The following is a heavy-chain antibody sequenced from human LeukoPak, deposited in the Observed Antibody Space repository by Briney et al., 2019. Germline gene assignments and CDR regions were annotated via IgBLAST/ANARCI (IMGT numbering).Heavy chain of an antibody. D-gene: IGHD5-18*01. CDR2: ISASGDST. J-gene: IGHJ4*02. CDR3: AKDEKGRGYSYGYYDY. Sequence: PGGSLRLSCAASGFTFSSYAMSWVRQAPGKGLEWVSTISASGDSTYSTDSVKGRFTTSRDNSKHTLYLQMNSLRAEDTAVYYCAKDEKGRGYSYGYYDYWGQGTLVTVSS. CDR1: GFTFSSYA. V-gene: IGHV3-23*01.